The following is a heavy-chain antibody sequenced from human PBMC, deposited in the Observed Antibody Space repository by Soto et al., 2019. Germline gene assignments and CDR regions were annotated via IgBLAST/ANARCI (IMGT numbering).Heavy chain of an antibody. D-gene: IGHD6-13*01. CDR1: GGSISSYY. Sequence: SETLSLTCTVSGGSISSYYWSWIRQPPGKGLEWIGYIYYSGSTNYNPSLKSRVTISVDTSKNQFSLKLSSVTAADTAVYYCARMPRSWWPWAFDIWGQGTMVTVSS. J-gene: IGHJ3*02. V-gene: IGHV4-59*01. CDR3: ARMPRSWWPWAFDI. CDR2: IYYSGST.